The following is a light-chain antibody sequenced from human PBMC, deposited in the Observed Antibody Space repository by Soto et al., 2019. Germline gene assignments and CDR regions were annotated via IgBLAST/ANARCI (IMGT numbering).Light chain of an antibody. V-gene: IGKV2D-29*01. CDR1: QSLMHNNGRTY. CDR2: EVF. J-gene: IGKJ4*01. CDR3: MQSLSLPLT. Sequence: DIVMTQTPLSLSVTPGQPASISCKSSQSLMHNNGRTYLYWYLQKPGQPPQLLMYEVFNRFSGVXDXCSGSGSGTDFTLKISRVEAEDVGVYYCMQSLSLPLTFGGGTKVEIK.